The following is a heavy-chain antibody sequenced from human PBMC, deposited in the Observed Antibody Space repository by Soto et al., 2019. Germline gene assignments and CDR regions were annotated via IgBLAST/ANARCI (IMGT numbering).Heavy chain of an antibody. Sequence: QVQLVQSGAEVKKPGSSVKVSCKASGGTFSSYAISWVRQAPGQGLEWMGGIIPIFGTANYAQKFQGRVTITADESTSTAYMELSSRRSEDTAVYYCARGPPREQWLVRCYFDYWGQGTLVTVSS. V-gene: IGHV1-69*12. CDR1: GGTFSSYA. D-gene: IGHD6-19*01. CDR3: ARGPPREQWLVRCYFDY. J-gene: IGHJ4*02. CDR2: IIPIFGTA.